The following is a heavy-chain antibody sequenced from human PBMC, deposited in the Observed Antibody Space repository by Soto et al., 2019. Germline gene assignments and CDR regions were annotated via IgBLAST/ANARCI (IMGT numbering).Heavy chain of an antibody. CDR1: GGSISSGDYY. CDR2: IYYSGST. CDR3: ARSGTVTMPRDWFDH. J-gene: IGHJ5*02. V-gene: IGHV4-30-4*01. D-gene: IGHD4-17*01. Sequence: PSETLSLTCTVSGGSISSGDYYWSWIRQPPGKGLEWIGYIYYSGSTYYNPSLKSRVTISVDTSKNQFSLKLSSVTAADTAVYYCARSGTVTMPRDWFDHWGQGTLVTVSS.